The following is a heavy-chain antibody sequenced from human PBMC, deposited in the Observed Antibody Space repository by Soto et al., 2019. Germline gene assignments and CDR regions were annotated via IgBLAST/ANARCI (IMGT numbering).Heavy chain of an antibody. CDR1: GGYVISVNDY. CDR2: VSSSGSP. V-gene: IGHV4-61*01. D-gene: IGHD6-19*01. J-gene: IGHJ5*02. CDR3: ARAEYSSLAVGWFDP. Sequence: SEPLCLTWTASGGYVISVNDYWNWIRHPPGKGLEWIGYVSSSGSPNCTPSLQSRVTLSIDTAKNQVSRKLSSLTAADTAVYDCARAEYSSLAVGWFDPGGQGTLVTGSS.